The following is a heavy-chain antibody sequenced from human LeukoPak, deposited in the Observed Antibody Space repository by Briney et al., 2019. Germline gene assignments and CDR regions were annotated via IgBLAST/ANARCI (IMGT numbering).Heavy chain of an antibody. J-gene: IGHJ1*01. D-gene: IGHD2-15*01. Sequence: PGGSLRLSCAASGLTFRRYAMSWVRQAPGKGVEWVSAISGSGGSTYYAASVKGRFTISRDNSKNTLYLQMNSLRAEDTAVYYCARGVVGVTGYFQHWGQGTLVTVSS. V-gene: IGHV3-23*01. CDR3: ARGVVGVTGYFQH. CDR2: ISGSGGST. CDR1: GLTFRRYA.